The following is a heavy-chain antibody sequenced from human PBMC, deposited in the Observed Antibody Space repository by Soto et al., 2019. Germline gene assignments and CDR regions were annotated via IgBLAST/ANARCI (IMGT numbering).Heavy chain of an antibody. V-gene: IGHV6-1*01. D-gene: IGHD6-13*01. CDR2: TYYRSKWYN. Sequence: SQTLSLTCAISGDSVSSNSAAWNWIRQSPSRGLEWLGRTYYRSKWYNDYAVSVKSRITINPDTSKNQFSLQLNSVTPEDTAVYYCARARRSHRYSSSWSQGLIDYWGQGTLVTVSS. J-gene: IGHJ4*02. CDR1: GDSVSSNSAA. CDR3: ARARRSHRYSSSWSQGLIDY.